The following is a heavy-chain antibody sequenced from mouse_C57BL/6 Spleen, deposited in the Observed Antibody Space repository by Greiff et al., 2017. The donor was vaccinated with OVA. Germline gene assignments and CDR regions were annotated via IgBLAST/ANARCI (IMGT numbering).Heavy chain of an antibody. CDR3: ARSYYYGSSYVTWFAY. Sequence: QVHVKQSGAELVKPGASVKMSCKASGYTFTSYWITWVKQRPGQGLEWIGDIYPGSGSTNYNEKFKSKATLTVDTSSSTAYMQLSSLTSEDSAVYYCARSYYYGSSYVTWFAYWGQGTLVTVSA. V-gene: IGHV1-55*01. D-gene: IGHD1-1*01. CDR2: IYPGSGST. J-gene: IGHJ3*01. CDR1: GYTFTSYW.